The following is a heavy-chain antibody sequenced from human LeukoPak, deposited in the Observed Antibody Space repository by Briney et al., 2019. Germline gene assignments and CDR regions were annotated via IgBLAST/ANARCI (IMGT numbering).Heavy chain of an antibody. V-gene: IGHV1-18*01. Sequence: ASVKVSCKASGYTFTSYGISWVRQAPGQGLEWMGWISAYNGNTNYAQKLQGGVTMTTDTSTSTAYMELRSLRSDDTAVYYCARGPKYNWNYGYYYYYMDVWGKGTTVTVSS. CDR2: ISAYNGNT. J-gene: IGHJ6*03. CDR3: ARGPKYNWNYGYYYYYMDV. CDR1: GYTFTSYG. D-gene: IGHD1-7*01.